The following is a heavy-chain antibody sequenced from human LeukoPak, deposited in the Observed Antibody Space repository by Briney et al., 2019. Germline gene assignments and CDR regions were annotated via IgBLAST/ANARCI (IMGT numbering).Heavy chain of an antibody. CDR3: ARPYRTGWFGAFDI. J-gene: IGHJ3*02. D-gene: IGHD6-19*01. V-gene: IGHV4-59*08. CDR1: GVSISSYY. Sequence: SETLSLTCSVSGVSISSYYWSWIRQPPGKALECIGYIYNSGNTNYNPSLKSRVTISLDTSKNQFSLKLSSVTAADTAVYYCARPYRTGWFGAFDIWGQGTIVTVSS. CDR2: IYNSGNT.